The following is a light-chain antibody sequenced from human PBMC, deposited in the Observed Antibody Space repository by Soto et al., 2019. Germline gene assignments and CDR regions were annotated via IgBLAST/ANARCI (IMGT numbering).Light chain of an antibody. V-gene: IGKV4-1*01. Sequence: DIVMTQSPDSLAVSLGERATINCKSSQSVLYSSNNKNYLAWYQQKPGQPPKLLIYWASTRESGVPDRFSGSGSGTDFTLTIRSLQAEDVAIYDCQQYYSTPYTFGQGTKLEIK. CDR3: QQYYSTPYT. J-gene: IGKJ2*01. CDR2: WAS. CDR1: QSVLYSSNNKNY.